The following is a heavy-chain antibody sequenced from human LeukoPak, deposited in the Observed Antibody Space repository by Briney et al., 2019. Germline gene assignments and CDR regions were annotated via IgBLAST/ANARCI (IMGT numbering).Heavy chain of an antibody. D-gene: IGHD6-6*01. CDR2: ISSNGATT. CDR1: GFTFSSFA. Sequence: TGGSLRLSCSASGFTFSSFAMHWVRQAPGKGLEYVSAISSNGATTYYADSVKGRFTISRDNAKNTLYLQMNSLRAEDTAVYYCVRGSDSSSITHWGQGTLVTVSS. V-gene: IGHV3-64*04. CDR3: VRGSDSSSITH. J-gene: IGHJ4*02.